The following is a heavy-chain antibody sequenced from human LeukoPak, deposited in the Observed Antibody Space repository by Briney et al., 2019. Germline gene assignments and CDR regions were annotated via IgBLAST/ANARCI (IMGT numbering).Heavy chain of an antibody. Sequence: ASVKVSCKSSGYTFNGYYMHWVRQAPGQGLEWMGWMNPNSGNTGYAQKFQGRVTMTRNTSISTAYMELSSLRSEDTAVYYCARGLVLKKVYSSGYPYYFDYWGQGTLVTVSS. CDR2: MNPNSGNT. J-gene: IGHJ4*02. V-gene: IGHV1-8*02. CDR3: ARGLVLKKVYSSGYPYYFDY. CDR1: GYTFNGYY. D-gene: IGHD3-22*01.